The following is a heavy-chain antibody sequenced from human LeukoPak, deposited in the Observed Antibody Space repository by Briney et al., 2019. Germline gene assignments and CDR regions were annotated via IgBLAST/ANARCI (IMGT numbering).Heavy chain of an antibody. D-gene: IGHD5-18*01. CDR1: GFTVSSNY. V-gene: IGHV3-53*01. J-gene: IGHJ4*02. Sequence: GGSLRLSCAASGFTVSSNYMSWVRQAPGKGLEWVSVIYSGGSTYYADFVKGRFTISRDNSKNTLYLQMNSLRAEDTAVYYCARVLDTARTYYFDYWGQGTLVTVSS. CDR3: ARVLDTARTYYFDY. CDR2: IYSGGST.